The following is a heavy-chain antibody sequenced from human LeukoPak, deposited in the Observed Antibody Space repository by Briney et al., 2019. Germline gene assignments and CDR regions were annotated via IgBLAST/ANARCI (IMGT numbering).Heavy chain of an antibody. CDR2: IYSGGST. V-gene: IGHV3-53*01. J-gene: IGHJ5*02. Sequence: GGSLRLSCAASGFIVSSNYMNWVRQAPGKGLEWVSVIYSGGSTYYADSVKGRFTISRDNSKNTLYLQMNSLRAEDTAVYYCAKDHYYDFWSGDPRGWFDPWGQGTLVTVSS. CDR1: GFIVSSNY. CDR3: AKDHYYDFWSGDPRGWFDP. D-gene: IGHD3-3*01.